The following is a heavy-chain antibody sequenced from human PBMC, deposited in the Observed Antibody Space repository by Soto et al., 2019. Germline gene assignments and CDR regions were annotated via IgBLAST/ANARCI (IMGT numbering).Heavy chain of an antibody. Sequence: QVQLVQSGAEVKEPGASVKVSCKASGYTFNRYAMHWVRQAPGQSLEWMGWINADNGNTKYSQKFQGRVTITRDTSASTAYMELSSLRSEDTAVYYCAREARGVVGVVAATRGWFDPWGQGTLVTVSS. D-gene: IGHD2-15*01. CDR3: AREARGVVGVVAATRGWFDP. V-gene: IGHV1-3*01. CDR1: GYTFNRYA. J-gene: IGHJ5*02. CDR2: INADNGNT.